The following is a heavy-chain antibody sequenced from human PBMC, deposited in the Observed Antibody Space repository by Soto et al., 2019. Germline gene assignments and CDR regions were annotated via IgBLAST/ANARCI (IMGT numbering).Heavy chain of an antibody. CDR3: ARVRRNRDAFDI. Sequence: ASVKVSCKASGYTFTSYGISWVRQAPGQGLEWMGWISAYNGNTNYAQKLQGRVAMTTDTSTSTAYMELRCLRSDDTAVYYCARVRRNRDAFDIWGQGTMVTVSS. CDR1: GYTFTSYG. CDR2: ISAYNGNT. J-gene: IGHJ3*02. V-gene: IGHV1-18*01. D-gene: IGHD3-16*01.